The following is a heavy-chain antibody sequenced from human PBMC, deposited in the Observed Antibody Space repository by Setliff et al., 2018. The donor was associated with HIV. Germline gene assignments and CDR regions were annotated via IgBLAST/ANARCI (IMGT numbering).Heavy chain of an antibody. CDR3: ARLGAVAGPPEDS. CDR1: ASFSSYY. D-gene: IGHD6-19*01. CDR2: ISSSGNT. Sequence: PSETLSLTCTVSASFSSYYWSWIRQPPGRGLEWIGCISSSGNTLYNPSLKSRITLSIDTSKNQFSLRLTSVTASDTAVYYCARLGAVAGPPEDSWGQGTLVTVSS. V-gene: IGHV4-4*09. J-gene: IGHJ4*02.